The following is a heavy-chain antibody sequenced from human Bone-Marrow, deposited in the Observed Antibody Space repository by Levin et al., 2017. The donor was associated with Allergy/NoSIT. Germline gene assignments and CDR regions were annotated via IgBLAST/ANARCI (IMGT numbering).Heavy chain of an antibody. Sequence: SGPTLVKPTQTLTLTCTFSGFSLSTSGVSVGWIRQPPGKALEWLGHIYWDDDKRYSPSLKSRLTITADTSKHQVVLTMTNMDPVDTARYFCAHIGTYKYGCIGGPDPWGQGTLVTVSS. CDR2: IYWDDDK. CDR3: AHIGTYKYGCIGGPDP. V-gene: IGHV2-5*02. J-gene: IGHJ5*02. D-gene: IGHD3-16*01. CDR1: GFSLSTSGVS.